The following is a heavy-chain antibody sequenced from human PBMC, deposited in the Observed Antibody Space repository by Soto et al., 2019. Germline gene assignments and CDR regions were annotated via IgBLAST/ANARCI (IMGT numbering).Heavy chain of an antibody. D-gene: IGHD2-15*01. J-gene: IGHJ2*01. CDR3: ARCYCTVGSCSTCWHFDL. CDR2: IGPYNGNT. CDR1: GYTFADYG. V-gene: IGHV1-18*01. Sequence: QAQLVQSGAEVKKPGASVKVSCKAGGYTFADYGISWVRQAPGQGLEWVGWIGPYNGNTNYAQNLQDRVTMTTDTSTNTAYMELRSLRSDDTALYYCARCYCTVGSCSTCWHFDLWGRGTLLTVSS.